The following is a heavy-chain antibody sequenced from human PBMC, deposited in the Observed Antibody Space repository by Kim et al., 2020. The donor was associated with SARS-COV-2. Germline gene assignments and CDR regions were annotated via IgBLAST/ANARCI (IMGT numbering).Heavy chain of an antibody. Sequence: GGSLRLSCAASGFTFDDYGMSWVRQAPGKGLEWVSGINWNGGSTGYADSVKGRFTISRDNAKNSLYLQMNSLRAEDTALYYCARGWGCSSTSCYQPPDYWGQGTLVTVSS. J-gene: IGHJ4*02. D-gene: IGHD2-2*01. CDR3: ARGWGCSSTSCYQPPDY. CDR1: GFTFDDYG. CDR2: INWNGGST. V-gene: IGHV3-20*04.